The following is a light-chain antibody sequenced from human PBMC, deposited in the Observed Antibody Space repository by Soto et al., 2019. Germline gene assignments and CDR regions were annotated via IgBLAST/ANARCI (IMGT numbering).Light chain of an antibody. J-gene: IGLJ2*01. CDR3: SSYTSSSTPHVV. V-gene: IGLV2-8*01. CDR1: SSDVGGYNY. CDR2: EVT. Sequence: QSVLTQPPSASGSPGQSVTISCTGTSSDVGGYNYVSWYQQYPGRAPKLMIYEVTKRPSGVPDRFSGSKSGNTASLTISGLQAEDEADYYCSSYTSSSTPHVVFGGGTKLTVL.